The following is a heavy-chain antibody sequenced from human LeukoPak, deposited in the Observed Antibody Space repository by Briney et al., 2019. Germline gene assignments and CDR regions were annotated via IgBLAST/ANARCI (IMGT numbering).Heavy chain of an antibody. CDR2: ISAYNGNT. CDR3: ASGYYDSSGYYYLDY. V-gene: IGHV1-18*04. D-gene: IGHD3-22*01. J-gene: IGHJ4*02. CDR1: GYTFTGYY. Sequence: ASVKVSCKASGYTFTGYYMHWVRQAPGQGLEWMGWISAYNGNTNYAQKLQGRVTMTTDTSTSTAYMELRSLRSDDTAVYYCASGYYDSSGYYYLDYWGQGTLVTVSS.